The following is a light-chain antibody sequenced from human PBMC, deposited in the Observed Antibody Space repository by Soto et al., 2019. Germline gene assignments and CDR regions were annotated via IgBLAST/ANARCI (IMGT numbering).Light chain of an antibody. CDR1: SSDVGAYNH. Sequence: QSALTQPASVSGSPGQASTISCTGTSSDVGAYNHVSWFQQHPGKAPKLMIYDVSNRPSGVSDRFSGSNSGNTASLTISGLQAEDEADYYCNSYTTSSTHVFGIGTKVTVL. CDR3: NSYTTSSTHV. J-gene: IGLJ1*01. CDR2: DVS. V-gene: IGLV2-14*01.